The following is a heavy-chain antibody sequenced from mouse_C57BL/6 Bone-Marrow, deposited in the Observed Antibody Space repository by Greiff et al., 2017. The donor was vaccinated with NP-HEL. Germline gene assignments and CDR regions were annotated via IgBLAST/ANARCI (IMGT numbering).Heavy chain of an antibody. CDR2: IYPGDGDT. D-gene: IGHD1-1*01. V-gene: IGHV1-82*01. CDR1: GYAFSSSW. J-gene: IGHJ4*01. CDR3: ARKDYGSSYLGAMDY. Sequence: VKLVESGPELVKPGASVKISCKASGYAFSSSWMNWVKQRPGKGLEWIGRIYPGDGDTNYNGKFKGKATLTADKSSSTAYMQLSSLTSEDSAVYFCARKDYGSSYLGAMDYWGQGTSVTVSS.